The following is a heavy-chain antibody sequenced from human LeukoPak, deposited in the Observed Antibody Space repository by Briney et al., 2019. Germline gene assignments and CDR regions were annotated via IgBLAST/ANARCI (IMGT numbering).Heavy chain of an antibody. CDR2: INPNSGGT. V-gene: IGHV1-2*04. D-gene: IGHD3-10*01. J-gene: IGHJ6*02. CDR3: ARAMVRGVIINTYYYGMDV. CDR1: GYTFTGYY. Sequence: ASVKVSCKASGYTFTGYYMHWVRQAPGQGLEWMGWINPNSGGTNYAQKFQGWVTMTRDTSISTACMELSRLRSDDTAVYYCARAMVRGVIINTYYYGMDVWGQGTTVTVSS.